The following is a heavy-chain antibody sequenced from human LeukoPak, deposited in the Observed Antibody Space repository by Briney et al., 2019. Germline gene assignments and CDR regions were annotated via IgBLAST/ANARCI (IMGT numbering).Heavy chain of an antibody. Sequence: PSETLSLTCTVSGGSISSYYWSWIRQPPGKGLECIGTIYYTGNTNYNPSLKSRVSISVDTSNNHFSLTLSSVTAADTAVYYCARVEDSGYDYRGWFDPWGQGTLVTVSS. J-gene: IGHJ5*02. CDR1: GGSISSYY. D-gene: IGHD5-12*01. CDR3: ARVEDSGYDYRGWFDP. CDR2: IYYTGNT. V-gene: IGHV4-59*12.